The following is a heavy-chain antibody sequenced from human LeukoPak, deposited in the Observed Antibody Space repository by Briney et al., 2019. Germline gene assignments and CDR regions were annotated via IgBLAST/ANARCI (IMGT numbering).Heavy chain of an antibody. Sequence: ASVKVSCKTSGYTFTNYAMHWVRQAPGQTIEWLAWINPANGYTRYSQHFQDRVTVSSDTSADTAYMEMSSLRSEDKAIYYCAIRDGHTDHWGQGTLVIVSS. D-gene: IGHD5-24*01. J-gene: IGHJ4*02. CDR3: AIRDGHTDH. V-gene: IGHV1-3*03. CDR2: INPANGYT. CDR1: GYTFTNYA.